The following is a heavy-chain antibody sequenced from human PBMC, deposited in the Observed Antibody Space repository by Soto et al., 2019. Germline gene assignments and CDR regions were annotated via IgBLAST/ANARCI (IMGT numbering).Heavy chain of an antibody. CDR3: AKVGLIAAAGTPQNFDF. CDR2: ISGSGGST. Sequence: GGSLRLSCAASGFTFSSYAMSWVRQAPGKGLEWVSAISGSGGSTYYADSVKGRFTISRDNSKNTLYLQMNSLRAEDTAVYYCAKVGLIAAAGTPQNFDFCGQGTLLSVS. D-gene: IGHD6-13*01. CDR1: GFTFSSYA. J-gene: IGHJ4*02. V-gene: IGHV3-23*01.